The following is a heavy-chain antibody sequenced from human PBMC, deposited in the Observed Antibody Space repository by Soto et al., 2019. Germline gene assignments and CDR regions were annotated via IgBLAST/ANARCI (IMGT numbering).Heavy chain of an antibody. J-gene: IGHJ6*02. Sequence: PSETLSLTCTVSGGSISSGGYYWSWIRQHPGKGLEWIGYIYYSGSTYYNPSLKSRVTISVDTSKNQFSLKLSSVTAADTAVYYCARENHLYGGNPGRYYYYGMDVWGQGTTVTVSS. CDR1: GGSISSGGYY. V-gene: IGHV4-31*03. CDR3: ARENHLYGGNPGRYYYYGMDV. CDR2: IYYSGST. D-gene: IGHD4-17*01.